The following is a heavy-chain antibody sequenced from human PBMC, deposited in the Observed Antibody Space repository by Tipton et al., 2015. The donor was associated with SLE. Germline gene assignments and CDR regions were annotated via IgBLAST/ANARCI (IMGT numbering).Heavy chain of an antibody. CDR3: AKDFLWRRGYYLQALDD. Sequence: SLRLSCAASGFSFGSYGLPWVRQAPGKGLGWVAYTLYDGTEKYYAASVKGRFTISRDNSKNTLTLQMNSLRAEDTAVYYCAKDFLWRRGYYLQALDDWGQGTLVTVSA. CDR2: TLYDGTEK. V-gene: IGHV3-30*02. CDR1: GFSFGSYG. J-gene: IGHJ4*02. D-gene: IGHD3-22*01.